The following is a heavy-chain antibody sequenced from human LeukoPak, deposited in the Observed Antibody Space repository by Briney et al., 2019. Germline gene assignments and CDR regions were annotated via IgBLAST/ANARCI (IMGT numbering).Heavy chain of an antibody. D-gene: IGHD4/OR15-4a*01. J-gene: IGHJ4*02. CDR2: IYYSGST. CDR1: GGSISSYY. Sequence: SETLSLTCTVSGGSISSYYWSWIRQPPGKGLEWIGYIYYSGSTNYNPSLKSRVTISLDTSKNQFSLNLNSVTAADTAVYFCARDNQVLRSDFDSWGQGTLVTVSS. V-gene: IGHV4-59*12. CDR3: ARDNQVLRSDFDS.